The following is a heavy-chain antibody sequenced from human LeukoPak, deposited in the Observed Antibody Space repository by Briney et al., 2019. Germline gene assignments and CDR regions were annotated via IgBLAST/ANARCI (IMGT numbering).Heavy chain of an antibody. CDR1: GFTFSSYA. Sequence: GGSLRLSCAASGFTFSSYAMHWVRQAPGKGLEWVAVISYDGSNKYYADSVKGRFTISRDNSKNTLYLQMNSLRAEDTAVYYCARGIEVTTCDYWGQGTLVTVSS. J-gene: IGHJ4*02. CDR2: ISYDGSNK. CDR3: ARGIEVTTCDY. V-gene: IGHV3-30*04. D-gene: IGHD4-17*01.